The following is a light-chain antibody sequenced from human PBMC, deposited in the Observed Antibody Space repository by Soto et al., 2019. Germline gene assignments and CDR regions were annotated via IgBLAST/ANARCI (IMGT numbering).Light chain of an antibody. CDR1: SSNIGAGYD. J-gene: IGLJ2*01. V-gene: IGLV1-40*01. Sequence: QSVLTQPPSVSGAPGQRVTSSCTGSSSNIGAGYDVHWYQQRPGTAPKLLIYGNSNRPSGVPDRFSGSKSGTSASLAITGLQAEDEADYYFQSYDSSLIFGGGTKLTVL. CDR2: GNS. CDR3: QSYDSSLI.